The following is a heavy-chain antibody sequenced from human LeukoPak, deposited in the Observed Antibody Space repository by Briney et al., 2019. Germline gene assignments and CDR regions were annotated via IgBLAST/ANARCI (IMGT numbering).Heavy chain of an antibody. CDR3: ARLLLRYGDYANWFDP. CDR2: IYYSGST. J-gene: IGHJ5*02. Sequence: SETLSLTCTVSGGSISSSSYYWGWIRQPPGKGLEWIGSIYYSGSTYYNPSLKSRVTISVDTSKNQFSLKLSSVTAADTAVYYCARLLLRYGDYANWFDPWGQGTLVTVSS. CDR1: GGSISSSSYY. V-gene: IGHV4-39*01. D-gene: IGHD4-17*01.